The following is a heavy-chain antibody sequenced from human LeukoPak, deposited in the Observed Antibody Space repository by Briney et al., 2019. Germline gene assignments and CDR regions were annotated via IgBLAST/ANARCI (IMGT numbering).Heavy chain of an antibody. J-gene: IGHJ4*02. Sequence: SETHSLAYPLSGASAGSSTYRWAWIRQPPGKGLEWIGTIYSGGSTYYSPSLKSRVTISVDTSKNQLSLTVSSVTAADAAVFYCPRQSGEAENCYDRRGYPSFYFDYWGQGSLVTVSS. D-gene: IGHD3-22*01. V-gene: IGHV4-39*01. CDR2: IYSGGST. CDR1: GASAGSSTYR. CDR3: PRQSGEAENCYDRRGYPSFYFDY.